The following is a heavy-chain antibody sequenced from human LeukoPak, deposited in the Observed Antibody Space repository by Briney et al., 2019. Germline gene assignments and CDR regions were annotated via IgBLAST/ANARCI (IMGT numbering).Heavy chain of an antibody. CDR3: ASSGSYWGFDY. J-gene: IGHJ4*02. D-gene: IGHD1-26*01. CDR2: IYYSGST. V-gene: IGHV4-61*05. Sequence: SETLSLTCTVSGGSISSSSYYWSWIRQPPGKGLEWIGYIYYSGSTNYNPSLKSRVTISVDTSKNQFSLKLNSVTAADTAVYYCASSGSYWGFDYWGQGTLVTVSS. CDR1: GGSISSSSYY.